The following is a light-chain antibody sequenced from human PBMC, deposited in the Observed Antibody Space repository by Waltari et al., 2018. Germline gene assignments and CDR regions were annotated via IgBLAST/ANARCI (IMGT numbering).Light chain of an antibody. J-gene: IGLJ1*01. CDR3: FSYAGSYTLGV. V-gene: IGLV2-11*01. CDR1: SADIGGYRY. CDR2: YGY. Sequence: QSALPQPRSVSGSPGHSVTIPCNGTSADIGGYRYVSWYQQHPGKAPKLIIYYGYKRPAGVPGRFAGYKSGTTASLTISGLQADDEANYYCFSYAGSYTLGVFGVGTKVAVL.